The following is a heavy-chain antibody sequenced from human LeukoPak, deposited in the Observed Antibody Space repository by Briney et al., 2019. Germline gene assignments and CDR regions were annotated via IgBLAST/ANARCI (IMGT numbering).Heavy chain of an antibody. V-gene: IGHV4-59*01. CDR2: IYYSGST. D-gene: IGHD5-18*01. CDR3: ARGVGYSYGYAPFDY. CDR1: GGSISSYY. Sequence: SETLSLTCTVSGGSISSYYWSWIRRPPGKGLEWIGYIYYSGSTNYSPSLKSRVTISVDTSKNQFSLKLSSVTAADTAVYYCARGVGYSYGYAPFDYWGQGTLVTVSS. J-gene: IGHJ4*02.